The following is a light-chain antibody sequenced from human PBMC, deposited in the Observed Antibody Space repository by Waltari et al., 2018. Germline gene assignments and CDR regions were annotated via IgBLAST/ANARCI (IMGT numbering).Light chain of an antibody. V-gene: IGLV3-10*01. CDR3: YSSDSTGLRV. CDR2: EDT. J-gene: IGLJ1*01. Sequence: YELTQPPSVSVSPGQTARISCSGHELPRKYAYWFQQKSGQAPRLVMYEDTKRPSGIPERFSGSSSGTVATLTISGAQVDDEADYYCYSSDSTGLRVFGGGTTVVVL. CDR1: ELPRKY.